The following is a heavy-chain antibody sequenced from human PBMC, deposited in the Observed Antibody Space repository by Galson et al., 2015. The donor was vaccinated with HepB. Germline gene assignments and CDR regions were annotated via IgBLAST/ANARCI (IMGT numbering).Heavy chain of an antibody. Sequence: SLRLSCAASGFTFSSYWMSWVRQAPGKGLEWVANVKQDGSEKYYVDSVKGRFTISRDNAKNSLYLQMNSLRAEDTAVYYCARVGIPYDFWSGYYYVAGGNDYWGQGTLVTVSS. D-gene: IGHD3-3*01. CDR2: VKQDGSEK. J-gene: IGHJ4*02. CDR1: GFTFSSYW. CDR3: ARVGIPYDFWSGYYYVAGGNDY. V-gene: IGHV3-7*03.